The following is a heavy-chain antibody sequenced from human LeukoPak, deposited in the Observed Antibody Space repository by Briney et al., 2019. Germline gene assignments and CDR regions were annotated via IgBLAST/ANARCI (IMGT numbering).Heavy chain of an antibody. Sequence: SETLSLTCTVSGGSISSSSYYWGWIRQPPGKGLEWIGSIYYSGSTYYNPSLKSRVTISVDTSKNQFSLKLSSVTAADTAVYYCARVDYHDSSGHPYYYAMDVWGQGTTVTVS. D-gene: IGHD3-22*01. V-gene: IGHV4-39*07. J-gene: IGHJ6*02. CDR3: ARVDYHDSSGHPYYYAMDV. CDR1: GGSISSSSYY. CDR2: IYYSGST.